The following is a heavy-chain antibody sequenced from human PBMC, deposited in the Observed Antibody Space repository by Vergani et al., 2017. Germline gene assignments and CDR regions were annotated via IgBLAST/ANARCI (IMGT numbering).Heavy chain of an antibody. Sequence: QVQLVESGGGVVQPGRSLRLSCAASGFTFSSYAMHWVRQAPGKGLEWVAVISYDGSNKYYADSVKGRFTISRDNSKNTLYLQMNSLRAEDTALYYCAKDRGKYYYYMDVWGKGTTVTVSS. CDR2: ISYDGSNK. CDR1: GFTFSSYA. J-gene: IGHJ6*03. D-gene: IGHD3-10*01. CDR3: AKDRGKYYYYMDV. V-gene: IGHV3-30-3*01.